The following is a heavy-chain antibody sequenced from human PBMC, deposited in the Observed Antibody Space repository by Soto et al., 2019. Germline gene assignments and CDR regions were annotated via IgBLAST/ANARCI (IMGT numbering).Heavy chain of an antibody. CDR3: AKCLAPFGANYYYYMDV. CDR1: GFTFSSYG. D-gene: IGHD3-10*01. CDR2: ISYDGSNK. Sequence: GGSLRLSCAASGFTFSSYGMHWVRQAPGKGLEWVAVISYDGSNKYYADSVKGRFTISRDNSKNTLYLQMNSLRAEDTAVYYCAKCLAPFGANYYYYMDVWGKGTTVTVSS. J-gene: IGHJ6*03. V-gene: IGHV3-30*18.